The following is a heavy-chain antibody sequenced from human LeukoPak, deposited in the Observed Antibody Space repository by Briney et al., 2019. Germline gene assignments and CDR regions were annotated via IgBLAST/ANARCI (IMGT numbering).Heavy chain of an antibody. D-gene: IGHD3-3*01. CDR3: ATAGRFLEWRRPDY. V-gene: IGHV1-24*01. Sequence: ASVKVSCKVSGYILTELSMHWVRQAPGKGLEWMGGFDPEDGETIYAQKFQGRVTMTEDTSTDTAYMELSSLRSEDTAVYYCATAGRFLEWRRPDYWGQGTLVTVSS. J-gene: IGHJ4*02. CDR1: GYILTELS. CDR2: FDPEDGET.